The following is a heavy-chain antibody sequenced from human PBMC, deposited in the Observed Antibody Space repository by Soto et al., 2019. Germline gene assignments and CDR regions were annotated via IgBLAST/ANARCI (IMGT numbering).Heavy chain of an antibody. D-gene: IGHD2-2*01. CDR1: GSSIRNYY. J-gene: IGHJ4*02. V-gene: IGHV4-59*08. CDR2: IYYRGNT. Sequence: SETLSLTCTVSGSSIRNYYWSWIRPPPGKGLEWIGYIYYRGNTDYHPSLKSRVTISLDTPKNQFSLKLSSVTAADTAVYYCARVPDYWGQGTLVTVS. CDR3: ARVPDY.